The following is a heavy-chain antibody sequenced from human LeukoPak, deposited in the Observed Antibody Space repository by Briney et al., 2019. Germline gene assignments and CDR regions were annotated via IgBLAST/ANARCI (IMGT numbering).Heavy chain of an antibody. CDR1: SRSISSSGYY. J-gene: IGHJ4*02. Sequence: TLASRSISSSGYYWGWVRQHPGKRLEWIGYIYYSGTTYYNPTLKSRVTISVDTSKTQFSMKLFSVTAADTAVYYCAREDYYDSSGYLDYWGQGTLVTVSS. D-gene: IGHD3-22*01. CDR2: IYYSGTT. V-gene: IGHV4-31*02. CDR3: AREDYYDSSGYLDY.